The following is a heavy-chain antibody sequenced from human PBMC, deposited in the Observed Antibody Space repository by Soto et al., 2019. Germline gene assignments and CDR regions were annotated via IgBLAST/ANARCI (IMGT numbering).Heavy chain of an antibody. J-gene: IGHJ4*02. CDR3: ARGLAYYDFWSGYYQVTPYYFDY. D-gene: IGHD3-3*01. V-gene: IGHV4-34*01. Sequence: PSETLSLTCAVYGGSFSGYYWSWIRQPPGKGLEWIGEINHSGSTNYNPSLKSRVTISVDTSKNQFSLKLSSVTAADTAVYYCARGLAYYDFWSGYYQVTPYYFDYWGQGTLVTVSS. CDR1: GGSFSGYY. CDR2: INHSGST.